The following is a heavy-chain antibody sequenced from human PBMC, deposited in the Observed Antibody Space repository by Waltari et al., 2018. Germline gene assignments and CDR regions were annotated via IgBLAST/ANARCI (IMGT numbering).Heavy chain of an antibody. V-gene: IGHV2-5*01. CDR3: AHSIYCSGGSCYLEVVYSANFDY. CDR2: ISWNDDK. J-gene: IGHJ4*02. D-gene: IGHD2-15*01. Sequence: QITLKESGPTLVKPTQTLTLTCTLPGFSLSTSGVGVGWIRQPPGTALEGLALISWNDDKRYSPSLKSRLTITKETSKNQVVLTMTNMDPVDTATYYCAHSIYCSGGSCYLEVVYSANFDYWGQGTLVTVSS. CDR1: GFSLSTSGVG.